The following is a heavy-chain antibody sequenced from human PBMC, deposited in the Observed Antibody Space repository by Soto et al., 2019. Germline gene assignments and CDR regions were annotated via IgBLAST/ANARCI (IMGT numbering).Heavy chain of an antibody. Sequence: QVQLVESGGGVVQPERSLRLSCAASAITFSNYAMHWVRQAPGKGLEWVAVITNDGSTKYYVDSVKGRFTISRDNSKNTLYLQMNSLRGDDTAVYYCARERLGFDPWGQGTLVTVSS. CDR1: AITFSNYA. V-gene: IGHV3-30-3*01. CDR3: ARERLGFDP. D-gene: IGHD3-9*01. CDR2: ITNDGSTK. J-gene: IGHJ5*02.